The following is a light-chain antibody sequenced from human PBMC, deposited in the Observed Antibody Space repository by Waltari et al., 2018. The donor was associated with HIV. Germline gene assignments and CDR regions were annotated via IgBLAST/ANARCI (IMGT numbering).Light chain of an antibody. CDR3: QQYGASVT. Sequence: EIVLTQSPGTLSLSPRERVTLSCRASQSVSNNYLAWYKHKPGQAPRLLIYGASSRASGIPDRFSGSGSGTDFTLTISRLEPEDFALYYCQQYGASVTFGQGTKLAI. V-gene: IGKV3-20*01. J-gene: IGKJ2*01. CDR2: GAS. CDR1: QSVSNNY.